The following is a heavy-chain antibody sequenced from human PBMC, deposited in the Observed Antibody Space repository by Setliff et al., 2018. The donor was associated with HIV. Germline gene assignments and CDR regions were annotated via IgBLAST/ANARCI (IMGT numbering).Heavy chain of an antibody. D-gene: IGHD3-10*01. V-gene: IGHV1-18*01. J-gene: IGHJ4*02. CDR2: ISAYNGNT. Sequence: GASVKVSCKASGYTFTSYGISWVRQAPGQGLEWMGWISAYNGNTNYAQKLQGRVTMTTDTSTSTAYMELSSLRSEDAAVYYCAREPAGSGSGSFGFWGQGTLVTVSS. CDR1: GYTFTSYG. CDR3: AREPAGSGSGSFGF.